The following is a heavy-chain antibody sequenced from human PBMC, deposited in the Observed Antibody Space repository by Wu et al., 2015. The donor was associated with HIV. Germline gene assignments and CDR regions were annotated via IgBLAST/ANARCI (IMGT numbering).Heavy chain of an antibody. CDR2: MNPNSGNT. CDR3: ARTNSGFYFGDVWAV. V-gene: IGHV1-8*01. Sequence: QVQLVQSGAEVKKPGASVKVSCKASGYTFTTYDINWVRQATGQGLEWMGWMNPNSGNTGFAPKFQGRLTMTRNTSISTAYMELSRLRSEDRAVYYCARTNSGFYFGDVWAVWGQGTTVTVSS. J-gene: IGHJ6*02. CDR1: GYTFTTYD. D-gene: IGHD5-12*01.